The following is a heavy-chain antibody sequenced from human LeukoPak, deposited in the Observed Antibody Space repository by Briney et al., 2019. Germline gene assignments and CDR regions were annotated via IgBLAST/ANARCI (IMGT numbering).Heavy chain of an antibody. CDR3: ARGGYYDSSGYSHDY. J-gene: IGHJ4*02. CDR2: IYYSGST. D-gene: IGHD3-22*01. Sequence: SETLSLTCTVSGGSISSSSYYWGWIRQPPGTGLEWIGSIYYSGSTYYNPSLKSRVTMSVDTSKNQFSLKLSSVTAADTAVYYCARGGYYDSSGYSHDYWGQGTLVTVSS. CDR1: GGSISSSSYY. V-gene: IGHV4-39*07.